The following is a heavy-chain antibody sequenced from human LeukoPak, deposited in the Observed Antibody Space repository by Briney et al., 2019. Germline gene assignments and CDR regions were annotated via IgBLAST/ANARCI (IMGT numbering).Heavy chain of an antibody. CDR1: GGSISSGGYY. V-gene: IGHV4-61*02. D-gene: IGHD3-10*01. J-gene: IGHJ4*02. Sequence: SQTLSLTCTVSGGSISSGGYYWSWIRQPAGKGLEWIGRIYTSGSTNYNPSLKSRVTMSVDTSKNQFSLKLSSVTAADTAVYYCARDHLEGDFDYWGQGTLVTVSS. CDR2: IYTSGST. CDR3: ARDHLEGDFDY.